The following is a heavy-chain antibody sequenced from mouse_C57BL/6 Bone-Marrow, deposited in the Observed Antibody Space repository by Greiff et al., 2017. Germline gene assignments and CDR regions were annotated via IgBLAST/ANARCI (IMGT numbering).Heavy chain of an antibody. Sequence: DVQLVESGGGLVKPGGSLKLSCAASGFTFSSYAMSWVRQTPEKRLEWVATISDGGSYTYYPDNVKGRSTISRDNTTNNLYLQMSHLKSEDTAMXYCAGGHRAGFGYWGQGTLVTVSA. CDR2: ISDGGSYT. J-gene: IGHJ3*01. V-gene: IGHV5-4*01. CDR3: AGGHRAGFGY. CDR1: GFTFSSYA.